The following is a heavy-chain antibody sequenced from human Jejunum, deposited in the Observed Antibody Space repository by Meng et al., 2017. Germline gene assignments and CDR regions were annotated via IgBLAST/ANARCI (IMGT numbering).Heavy chain of an antibody. CDR1: GGSMNSAGHY. V-gene: IGHV4-31*03. CDR3: ARATAGNSEYFQN. Sequence: HVQLQEWGPGLVKPAQTLSLTCTVSGGSMNSAGHYWSWIRQDPGKGLEWIGYIHYSGGTYYNPSLKSRVTISVDTSKNQFSLKLNSVSAADTAVYYCARATAGNSEYFQNWGQGTLVTVSS. D-gene: IGHD4-23*01. J-gene: IGHJ1*01. CDR2: IHYSGGT.